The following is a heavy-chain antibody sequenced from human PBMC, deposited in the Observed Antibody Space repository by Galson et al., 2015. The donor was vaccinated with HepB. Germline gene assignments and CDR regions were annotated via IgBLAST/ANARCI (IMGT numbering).Heavy chain of an antibody. D-gene: IGHD1-26*01. CDR2: IHRSGIT. V-gene: IGHV4-4*02. CDR3: SREIRVGSGNALEI. J-gene: IGHJ3*02. CDR1: GGSLSTTNW. Sequence: TLSLTCAISGGSLSTTNWWSWVRQPPGKGLEWIGQIHRSGITNYNPSLKSRLTISVNKSKNQFSLKVNYVTAADTAVYYCSREIRVGSGNALEIWGQGTMVAVSS.